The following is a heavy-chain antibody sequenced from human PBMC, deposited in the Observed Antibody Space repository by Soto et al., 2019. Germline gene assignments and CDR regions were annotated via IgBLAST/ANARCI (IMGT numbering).Heavy chain of an antibody. V-gene: IGHV1-8*01. D-gene: IGHD3-10*01. J-gene: IGHJ6*03. CDR1: GATFTSYD. CDR2: MDPNTGDT. Sequence: QVQLVQSGAEVKKPGASVKVSCKASGATFTSYDINWVRQAPGQGLEWMGWMDPNTGDTASAQKFHGRVTVTTNTSMITAYMELNSLRYEDTAVYYCAILRGGSGGFMDVWGKGTTVTVSS. CDR3: AILRGGSGGFMDV.